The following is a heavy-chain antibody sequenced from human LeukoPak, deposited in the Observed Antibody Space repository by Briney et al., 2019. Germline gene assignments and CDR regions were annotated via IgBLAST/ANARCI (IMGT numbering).Heavy chain of an antibody. D-gene: IGHD3-22*01. Sequence: GGSLRLSCVASGFTVSSNYMSWVRQAPGKGLEWVSVIYSGGSTYYADSVKGRFTISRDNSKNTLYLQMNSLRAEDTAVYYCAKHSSGYSTTYYFDYWGQGTLVTVSS. CDR1: GFTVSSNY. CDR3: AKHSSGYSTTYYFDY. J-gene: IGHJ4*02. CDR2: IYSGGST. V-gene: IGHV3-66*04.